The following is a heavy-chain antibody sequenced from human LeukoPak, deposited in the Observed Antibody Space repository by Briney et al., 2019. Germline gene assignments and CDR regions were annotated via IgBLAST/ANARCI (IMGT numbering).Heavy chain of an antibody. CDR3: ARRPTGYPNWFDP. CDR1: GGSISSSPYN. V-gene: IGHV4-39*01. Sequence: SETLSLTXTVSGGSISSSPYNWGWIRQPPGKGLEWIGTISYSASTYYKPSLKSRVTMSVDTSKNQFSLKLSSVTAADAAVYYCARRPTGYPNWFDPWGQGTLVTVSS. D-gene: IGHD3-9*01. CDR2: ISYSAST. J-gene: IGHJ5*02.